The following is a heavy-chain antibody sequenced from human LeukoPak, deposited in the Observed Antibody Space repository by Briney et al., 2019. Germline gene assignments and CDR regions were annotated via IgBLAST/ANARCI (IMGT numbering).Heavy chain of an antibody. CDR2: ISYDGSNK. CDR1: GFTFSSYA. V-gene: IGHV3-30*04. Sequence: GGTLRLSCAASGFTFSSYAMHWVRQAPGKGLEWVAVISYDGSNKYYADSVKGRFTISRDNSKNTLYLQMNSLRAEDTAVYYCVGSSGWWGFDYWGQGTLVTVSS. CDR3: VGSSGWWGFDY. J-gene: IGHJ4*02. D-gene: IGHD6-19*01.